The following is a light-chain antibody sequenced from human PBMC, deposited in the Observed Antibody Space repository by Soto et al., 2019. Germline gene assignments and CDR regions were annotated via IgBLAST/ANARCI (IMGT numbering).Light chain of an antibody. V-gene: IGLV1-51*01. CDR2: DND. CDR3: GTWDSSLSANV. J-gene: IGLJ1*01. CDR1: SFNIGDNS. Sequence: QSVLTQPPSVSAAPGQKVTISCSGSSFNIGDNSVSWYQQLPGTAPKLLIYDNDKRPSGIPDRFSGSQSGASATLGITGLQTGDEADYYCGTWDSSLSANVFGTGTKVTVL.